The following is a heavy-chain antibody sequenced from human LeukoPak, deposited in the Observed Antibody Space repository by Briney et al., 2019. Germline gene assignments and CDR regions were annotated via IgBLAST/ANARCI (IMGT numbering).Heavy chain of an antibody. D-gene: IGHD3-10*01. V-gene: IGHV4-34*01. Sequence: SETLSLTCAVYGGSFSGYYWSWIRQPPGKGLEWIGEINHSGSTNYNPSLKSRVTISVDTSKNQFSLKLSSVTAADTAVYYCARRFYGSGSYYSSWGQGTLVTVSS. CDR1: GGSFSGYY. J-gene: IGHJ5*02. CDR3: ARRFYGSGSYYSS. CDR2: INHSGST.